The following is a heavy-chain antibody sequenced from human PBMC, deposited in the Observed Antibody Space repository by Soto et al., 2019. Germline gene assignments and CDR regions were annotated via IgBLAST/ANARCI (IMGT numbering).Heavy chain of an antibody. D-gene: IGHD3-10*01. CDR1: GVSITSGDYY. V-gene: IGHV4-30-4*01. J-gene: IGHJ4*02. CDR3: AREDTMVRGIIP. CDR2: IHYSGNT. Sequence: TSETLSLTCNVSGVSITSGDYYWNWIRQPPGKGLEWIGYIHYSGNTYYNPPLKSRLTISVDTSKNQFSLRLTSVTAADTAVYYCAREDTMVRGIIPWGQGTLVTVSS.